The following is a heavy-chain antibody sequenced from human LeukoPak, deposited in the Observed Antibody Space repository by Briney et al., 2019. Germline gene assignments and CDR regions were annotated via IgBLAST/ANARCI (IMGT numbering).Heavy chain of an antibody. D-gene: IGHD3-10*01. CDR3: STGFGDE. CDR2: ISSDGGAT. CDR1: GFTFSSYV. V-gene: IGHV3-23*01. J-gene: IGHJ4*02. Sequence: PGGSLRLSCAASGFTFSSYVMSWVRQAPGKGLEWVSTISSDGGATFYADSVKGRFTVSRDNPKNTLCLQMNSLRAEDTAVYYCSTGFGDEWGQGTLVTVSS.